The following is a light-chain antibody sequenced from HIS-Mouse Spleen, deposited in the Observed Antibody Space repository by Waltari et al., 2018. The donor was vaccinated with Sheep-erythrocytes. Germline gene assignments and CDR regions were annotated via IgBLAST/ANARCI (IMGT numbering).Light chain of an antibody. V-gene: IGLV1-40*01. J-gene: IGLJ2*01. CDR3: QSYDSSLSGSV. CDR2: GNS. Sequence: QSVLTQPPSVSGAPGPRVTISCTGSSPNIGAGYDVHWYQQLPGTAPKLPIYGNSNRPSGVPDRFSGSKSGTSASLAITGLQAEDEADYYCQSYDSSLSGSVFGGGTKLTVL. CDR1: SPNIGAGYD.